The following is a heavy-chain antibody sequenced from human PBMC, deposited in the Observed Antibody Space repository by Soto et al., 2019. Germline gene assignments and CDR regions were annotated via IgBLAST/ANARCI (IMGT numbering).Heavy chain of an antibody. Sequence: QVQLVQSGAEVKKPGSSVKVSCKASGGTFSNYTITWVRQAPGQGLEWMGRIIPILDIANYAKKFQGRVTIPADKSTRTAYMELSSLRSEDTAVYYCARDVGLGPVTVSTHVDYWGQGNLVIVSS. CDR3: ARDVGLGPVTVSTHVDY. CDR2: IIPILDIA. J-gene: IGHJ4*02. V-gene: IGHV1-69*08. D-gene: IGHD4-17*01. CDR1: GGTFSNYT.